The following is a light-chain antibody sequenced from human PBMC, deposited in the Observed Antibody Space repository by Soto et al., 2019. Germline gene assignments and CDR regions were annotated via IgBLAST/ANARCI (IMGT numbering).Light chain of an antibody. J-gene: IGKJ1*01. CDR1: QSPSGW. V-gene: IGKV1-5*03. CDR3: QQWSGFSST. Sequence: DIQLTQSPSTLSSSVGDRAVITCRASQSPSGWLAWYHQKPGKAPTLLLYKASTLVIGVPSRFRGSGSGTEFTITISSLQPDDFATYYCQQWSGFSSTFGQGTKVEI. CDR2: KAS.